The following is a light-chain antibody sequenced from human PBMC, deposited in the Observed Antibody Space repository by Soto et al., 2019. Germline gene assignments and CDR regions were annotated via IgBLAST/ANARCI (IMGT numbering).Light chain of an antibody. V-gene: IGKV3-15*01. Sequence: EIVMTQSPATLSVSPGERATFSCRASQSVGSNLAWYHQKPGQAPRLLTYSASTRATGIPARFSGSGSGTEFTLTINSLQSEDFAVYYCQQYNNWPRTFGQGTKVEIK. J-gene: IGKJ1*01. CDR2: SAS. CDR3: QQYNNWPRT. CDR1: QSVGSN.